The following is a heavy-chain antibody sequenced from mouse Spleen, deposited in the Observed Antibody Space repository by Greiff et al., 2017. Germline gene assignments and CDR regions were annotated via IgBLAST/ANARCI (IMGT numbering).Heavy chain of an antibody. V-gene: IGHV5-17*02. Sequence: EVQGVESGGGLVQPGGSRKLSCAASGFTFSSFGMHWVRQAPEKGLEWVAYISSGSSTIDYADTVKGRFTISRDNPKNTLFLQMTSLRSEDTAMYYCARWATTVGGNAMDYWGQGTSVTVSS. CDR2: ISSGSSTI. CDR1: GFTFSSFG. J-gene: IGHJ4*01. CDR3: ARWATTVGGNAMDY. D-gene: IGHD1-1*01.